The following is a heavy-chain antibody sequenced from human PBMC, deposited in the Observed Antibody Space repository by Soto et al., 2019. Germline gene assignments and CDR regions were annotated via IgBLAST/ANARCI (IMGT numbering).Heavy chain of an antibody. CDR3: ARVFFVGYRSSTSCYAEGPTGYYMDV. Sequence: EVQLVESGGGLVQPGGSLRLSCAASGFTFSSYWMSWVRQAPGKGLEWVANIKQDGSEKYYVDSVKGRFTISRDNAKNSLYLQMNSLRAEDTAVYYCARVFFVGYRSSTSCYAEGPTGYYMDVWGKGTTVTVSS. D-gene: IGHD2-2*03. CDR2: IKQDGSEK. V-gene: IGHV3-7*01. J-gene: IGHJ6*03. CDR1: GFTFSSYW.